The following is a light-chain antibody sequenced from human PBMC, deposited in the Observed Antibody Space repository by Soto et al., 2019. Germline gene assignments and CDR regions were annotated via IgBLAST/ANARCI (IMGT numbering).Light chain of an antibody. CDR1: QSISSW. CDR2: KAS. Sequence: DIQMTQSPSTLSASVGDRVTITCRASQSISSWLAWYQQKPGKAPKLLIFKASSLESGVPSRFSGSGSGTEFTLTISSLQPDDFASYYCQQYNSYPYTFGQGTKLEIK. J-gene: IGKJ2*01. CDR3: QQYNSYPYT. V-gene: IGKV1-5*03.